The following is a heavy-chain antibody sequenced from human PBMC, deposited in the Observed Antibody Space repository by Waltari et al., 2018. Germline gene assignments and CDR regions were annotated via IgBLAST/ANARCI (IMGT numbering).Heavy chain of an antibody. D-gene: IGHD3-3*01. CDR1: GSSITSRNYY. CDR2: IYYSGTD. Sequence: QLHLQESGPILVKPSETLSLTCTVSGSSITSRNYYLGWTRQSPEKGLEWIGIIYYSGTDYYNPSLKSRVTISVDSSKNQFSLKVNSVTVADTAVYYCARLLPYDFWSSYSGWFDPWGQGVLVTVSS. J-gene: IGHJ5*02. CDR3: ARLLPYDFWSSYSGWFDP. V-gene: IGHV4-39*01.